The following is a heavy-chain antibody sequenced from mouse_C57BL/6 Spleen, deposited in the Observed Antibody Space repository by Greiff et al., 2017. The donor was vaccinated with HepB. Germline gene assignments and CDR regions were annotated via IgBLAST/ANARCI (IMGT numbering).Heavy chain of an antibody. CDR1: GYAFSSYW. CDR3: ARAYDYDPAWFAY. D-gene: IGHD2-4*01. V-gene: IGHV1-80*01. J-gene: IGHJ3*01. CDR2: IYPGDGDT. Sequence: QVQLQQPGAELVKPGASVKISCKASGYAFSSYWMNWVKQRPGKGLEWIGQIYPGDGDTNYNGKFKGKATLTADKSSSTAYMQLSSLTSEDSAVYVCARAYDYDPAWFAYWGQGTLVTVSA.